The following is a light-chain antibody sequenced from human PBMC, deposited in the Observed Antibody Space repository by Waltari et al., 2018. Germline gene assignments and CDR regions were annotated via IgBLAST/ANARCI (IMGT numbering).Light chain of an antibody. V-gene: IGKV3-20*01. CDR2: HAS. CDR1: QSIRTY. Sequence: EIMLTQSPGTLSLSPGERATLSCKASQSIRTYLAWYQQKPGQAPRLLIYHASSRATGIPDRFSGSGSGTDFRLTISRLEPEDFAVYYCQNYVRLPATFGQGTKVEIK. J-gene: IGKJ1*01. CDR3: QNYVRLPAT.